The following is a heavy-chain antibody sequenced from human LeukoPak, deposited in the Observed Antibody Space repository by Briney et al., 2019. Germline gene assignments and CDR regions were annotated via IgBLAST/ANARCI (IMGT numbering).Heavy chain of an antibody. Sequence: GGSLRLSCAASGFTFGGYWMTWVRQAPGKGLEWVANIKQDGSEKFYVDSVRGRFTISRDNAKNSLYLQMNSLRAEDTAVYYCAREISSWYRTEGRFDPWGQGTLVTVSS. CDR3: AREISSWYRTEGRFDP. V-gene: IGHV3-7*01. D-gene: IGHD6-13*01. CDR2: IKQDGSEK. J-gene: IGHJ5*02. CDR1: GFTFGGYW.